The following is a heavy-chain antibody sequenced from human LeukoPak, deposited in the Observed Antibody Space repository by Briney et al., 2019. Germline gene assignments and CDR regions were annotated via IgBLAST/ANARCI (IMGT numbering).Heavy chain of an antibody. Sequence: GGSLRLSCAASGFTFSGFSLHWVRQASGKGLEWVGRIRNKANNYATTYAASVRGRFTISRDNSMNTLYLQMNSLRAEDTAVYYCAKFVGVSVWYGISGPWGQGTLVTVSS. CDR2: IRNKANNYAT. V-gene: IGHV3-73*01. CDR3: AKFVGVSVWYGISGP. CDR1: GFTFSGFS. D-gene: IGHD3-10*01. J-gene: IGHJ5*02.